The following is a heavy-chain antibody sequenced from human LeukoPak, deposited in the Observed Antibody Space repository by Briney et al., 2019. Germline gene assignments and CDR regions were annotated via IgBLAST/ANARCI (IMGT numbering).Heavy chain of an antibody. CDR1: GGSFSGYY. J-gene: IGHJ4*02. V-gene: IGHV4-34*01. Sequence: SETLSLTCAVYGGSFSGYYWSWIRQPPGKGLEWIGEINHSGSTNYNPSLKSRVTISVDTSKNQFSLKLSSVTAADTAVYYCARGVLHYYDSSGYLNLFDYWGQGTLVTVSS. CDR3: ARGVLHYYDSSGYLNLFDY. D-gene: IGHD3-22*01. CDR2: INHSGST.